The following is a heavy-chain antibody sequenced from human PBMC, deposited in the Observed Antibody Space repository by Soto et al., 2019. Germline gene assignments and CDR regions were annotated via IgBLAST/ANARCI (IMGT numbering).Heavy chain of an antibody. Sequence: GGSLRLSCAASGFTFSSYAMSWVRQPPGKGLEWVSAISGSGGSTYYADSVRGRFTISRDNSKNTLFLQLNSLRAEDTAVYYCAKDRQQWLVPGFDYWGQGTLVTVSS. CDR2: ISGSGGST. V-gene: IGHV3-23*01. CDR1: GFTFSSYA. D-gene: IGHD6-19*01. J-gene: IGHJ4*02. CDR3: AKDRQQWLVPGFDY.